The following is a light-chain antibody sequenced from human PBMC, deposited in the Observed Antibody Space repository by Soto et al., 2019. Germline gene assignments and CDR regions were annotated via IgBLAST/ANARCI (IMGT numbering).Light chain of an antibody. CDR1: QSISSY. CDR2: DAS. J-gene: IGKJ1*01. V-gene: IGKV3-11*01. Sequence: EVVLTQSPDTPSSPPGERSTLSCRASQSISSYLAWYQQKPGQAPXXLXXDASSRATGIPARFSGSVSGTDFTLTLSRLEPEDFAGYYCQQLTDWPPQWTFGQGTKVDI. CDR3: QQLTDWPPQWT.